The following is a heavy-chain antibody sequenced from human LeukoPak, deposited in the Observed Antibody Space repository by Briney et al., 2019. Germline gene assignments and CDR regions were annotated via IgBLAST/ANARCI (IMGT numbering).Heavy chain of an antibody. J-gene: IGHJ4*02. CDR2: INQDGSET. D-gene: IGHD3-16*01. CDR3: ARDARGGTYGLE. Sequence: GGSLRLSCVASGFTFTNSSMKWVRQAPGKRLEWVASINQDGSETFFEDSVRGRFTISRDNAKKSPHLQMNSLRVEDTGVYYCARDARGGTYGLEWGQGTLVTVSS. V-gene: IGHV3-7*01. CDR1: GFTFTNSS.